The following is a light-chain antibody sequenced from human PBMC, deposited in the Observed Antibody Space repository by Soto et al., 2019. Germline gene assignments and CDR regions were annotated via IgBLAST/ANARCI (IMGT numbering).Light chain of an antibody. CDR1: QSVSSSY. CDR2: GAS. V-gene: IGKV3-20*01. Sequence: EIVLTQSPGTLSLSPGERATLSCRASQSVSSSYLAWYQQKPGQAPRLLIYGASSRATGIPDRFSGSGSGTDFTLTISRLEPVDFAVYYCQHHGTFGQGTKVEIK. CDR3: QHHGT. J-gene: IGKJ1*01.